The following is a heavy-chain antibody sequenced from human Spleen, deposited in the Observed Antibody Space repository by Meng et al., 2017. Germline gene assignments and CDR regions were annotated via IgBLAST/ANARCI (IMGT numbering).Heavy chain of an antibody. Sequence: GSLRLSCVVSGSSISSGYYWGWIRQPPGQGLEWIGTFYRGGNTYYNPSLKSRVTISGDTSKNQFSLNLNSVTAADTAVYYCARPLTDGYKINWFDPWGQGTLVTVSS. CDR1: GSSISSGYY. V-gene: IGHV4-38-2*01. CDR2: FYRGGNT. D-gene: IGHD5-24*01. CDR3: ARPLTDGYKINWFDP. J-gene: IGHJ5*02.